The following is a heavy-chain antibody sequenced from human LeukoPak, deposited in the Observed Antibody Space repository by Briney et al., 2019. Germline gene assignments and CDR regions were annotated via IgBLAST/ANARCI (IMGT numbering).Heavy chain of an antibody. CDR3: ARDSNWFNWFDP. D-gene: IGHD3-9*01. J-gene: IGHJ5*02. CDR2: ISDSGGST. Sequence: PGGSLRLSCAASGFTFSSYAMNWVRQAPGKGLEWVSAISDSGGSTYYADSVKGRFTVSRDNSKNTLYLQMNSLRAEDTAVYYCARDSNWFNWFDPWGQGTLVTVSS. V-gene: IGHV3-23*01. CDR1: GFTFSSYA.